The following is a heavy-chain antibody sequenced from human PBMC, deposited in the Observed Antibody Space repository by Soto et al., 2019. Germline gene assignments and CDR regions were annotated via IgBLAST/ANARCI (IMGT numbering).Heavy chain of an antibody. Sequence: QVQLVQSGAEVKKPGSSVKVSCKASGGTFSSYAISWVRQAPGQGLEWMGGIIPIFGTANYAQKFQGRVTIPADESTSTAYMELSSLRSEDTAVYYCASRITMVRGVIIGDYYYGMDVWGQGTTVTVSS. J-gene: IGHJ6*02. D-gene: IGHD3-10*01. V-gene: IGHV1-69*01. CDR3: ASRITMVRGVIIGDYYYGMDV. CDR1: GGTFSSYA. CDR2: IIPIFGTA.